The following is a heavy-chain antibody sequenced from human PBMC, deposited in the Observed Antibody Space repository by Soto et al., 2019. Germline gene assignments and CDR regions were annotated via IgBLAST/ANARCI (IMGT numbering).Heavy chain of an antibody. V-gene: IGHV4-30-2*01. CDR2: IYHSGST. CDR3: ARVPTP. J-gene: IGHJ5*02. Sequence: PSETLSLTCTVSGGSTSPDYWNWIRQPPGKGLELIGYIYHSGSTYYNPSLNSRVTISVDRSKNQFSLKLNSLTVAYTAVYYCARVPTPWGQGTLVTVSS. CDR1: GGSTSPDY.